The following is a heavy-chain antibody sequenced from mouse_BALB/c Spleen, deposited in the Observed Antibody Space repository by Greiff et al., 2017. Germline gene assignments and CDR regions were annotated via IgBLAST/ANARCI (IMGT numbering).Heavy chain of an antibody. CDR3: ARDRNWDDYYAMDD. V-gene: IGHV1-18*01. Sequence: VQLQQSGPELVKPGASLKISCKASGYSFTGYTLNWVKQSHGKNLEWIGLINPYNGGTSYNQKFKGKATLTVDKSSSTAYMELRSLTSEDSAVYYCARDRNWDDYYAMDDWGQGTSVTVSS. D-gene: IGHD4-1*01. CDR2: INPYNGGT. CDR1: GYSFTGYT. J-gene: IGHJ4*01.